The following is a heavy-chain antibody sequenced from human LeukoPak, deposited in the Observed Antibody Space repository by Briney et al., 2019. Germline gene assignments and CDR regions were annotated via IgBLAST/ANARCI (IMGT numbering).Heavy chain of an antibody. V-gene: IGHV1-18*01. Sequence: GASVKVSCKASGYTFTSYGISWVRQAPGQGLEWVGWISPYNGNTNSAQKLQGRVTMTTDTSTTTAYMELRSLRSDDTAVYYCARTPRGLPSFNWFDPWGQGTLVTVSS. CDR2: ISPYNGNT. CDR1: GYTFTSYG. J-gene: IGHJ5*02. CDR3: ARTPRGLPSFNWFDP. D-gene: IGHD3-10*01.